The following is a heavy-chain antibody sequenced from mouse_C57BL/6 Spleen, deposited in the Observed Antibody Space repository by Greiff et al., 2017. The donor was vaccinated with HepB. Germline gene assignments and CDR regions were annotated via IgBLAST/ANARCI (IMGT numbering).Heavy chain of an antibody. CDR1: GYTFTSYW. D-gene: IGHD2-4*01. V-gene: IGHV1-64*01. Sequence: VQLQQPGAELVKPGASVKLSCKASGYTFTSYWMHWVKQRPGQGLEWLGVIHPNSGSTNYNEKFKSKATLTVDKSSRAAYMQLSSLTSEDSAVYYCARGGDYDDYAMGCWGQGASVTVSS. J-gene: IGHJ4*01. CDR2: IHPNSGST. CDR3: ARGGDYDDYAMGC.